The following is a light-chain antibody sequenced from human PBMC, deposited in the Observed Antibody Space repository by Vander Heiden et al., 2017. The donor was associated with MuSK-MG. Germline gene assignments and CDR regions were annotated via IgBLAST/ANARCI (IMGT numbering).Light chain of an antibody. CDR3: NYQDSSGNLKV. V-gene: IGLV3-19*01. CDR1: SLRSYY. J-gene: IGLJ2*01. Sequence: SSELTQDPAVSVALGQTVRITCQGDSLRSYYASWYQQKPGQAPVRVIEWKSNRPSGIPDRFSGYSSGKKDSLKITGAQAEDEADDDCNYQDSSGNLKVFGGGTKLTVL. CDR2: WKS.